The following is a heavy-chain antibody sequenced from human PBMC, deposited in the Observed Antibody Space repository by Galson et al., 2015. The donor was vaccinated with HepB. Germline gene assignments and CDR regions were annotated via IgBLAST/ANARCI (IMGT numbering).Heavy chain of an antibody. J-gene: IGHJ5*02. CDR2: ISYDGSNK. Sequence: SLRLSCAASGFTFSSYAMHWVRQAPGKGLEWVAVISYDGSNKYYADSVKGRFTISRGNSKNTLYLQMNSLRAEDTAVYYCARGLGAYYYHPWGQGTLVTVSS. CDR3: ARGLGAYYYHP. V-gene: IGHV3-30*04. D-gene: IGHD3-10*01. CDR1: GFTFSSYA.